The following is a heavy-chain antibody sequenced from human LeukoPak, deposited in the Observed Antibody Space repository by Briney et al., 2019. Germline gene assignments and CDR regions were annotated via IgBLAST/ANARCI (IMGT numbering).Heavy chain of an antibody. D-gene: IGHD3-10*01. Sequence: SETLSLTCTVSGGSISSYYWSWIRQPPGKGLEWIGYIYYSGSTNYNPSLKSRLTISVDTSKNHFSLKLSSVTAADTAVYYCARDYYGSGSYGSFNFDYWGQGALVTVSS. CDR3: ARDYYGSGSYGSFNFDY. CDR1: GGSISSYY. V-gene: IGHV4-59*01. J-gene: IGHJ4*02. CDR2: IYYSGST.